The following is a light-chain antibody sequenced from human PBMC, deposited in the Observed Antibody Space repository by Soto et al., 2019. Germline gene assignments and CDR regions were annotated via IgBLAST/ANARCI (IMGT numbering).Light chain of an antibody. V-gene: IGKV1-5*03. CDR2: KAS. CDR1: QSISTW. J-gene: IGKJ2*01. Sequence: DIQMTQSPSTLSASVGDRVTITCRASQSISTWLAWYQQKPGTAPKLLIYKASTLESGVPSRFSGSRSGTEFTLTVSSLQPDDFATYYCQQYNDSFPYTFGQGTKREIK. CDR3: QQYNDSFPYT.